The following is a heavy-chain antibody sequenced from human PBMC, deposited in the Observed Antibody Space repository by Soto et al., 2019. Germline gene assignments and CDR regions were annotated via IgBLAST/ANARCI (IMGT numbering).Heavy chain of an antibody. Sequence: PGGSLRLSCAASGFTFSSYAMSWVRQAPGKGLEWVSAISGSGGSTYYADSVKGRFTISRDNSKNTLYLQMNSLRAEDTAVYYCAKDLGEFSSSSPVFDYYGMDVWGQGTTVTVS. CDR3: AKDLGEFSSSSPVFDYYGMDV. CDR1: GFTFSSYA. V-gene: IGHV3-23*01. J-gene: IGHJ6*02. CDR2: ISGSGGST. D-gene: IGHD6-6*01.